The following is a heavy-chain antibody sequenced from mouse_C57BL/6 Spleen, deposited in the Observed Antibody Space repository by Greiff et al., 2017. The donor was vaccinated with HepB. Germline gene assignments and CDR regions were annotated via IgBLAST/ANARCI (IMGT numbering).Heavy chain of an antibody. CDR2: IYPGSGNT. Sequence: QVQLKQSGAELVRPGASVKLSCKASGYTFTDYYINWVKQRPGQGLEWIARIYPGSGNTYYNEKFKGKATLTAEKSSSTAYMQLSSLTSEDSAVYFCARGDYYGSKYYFDYWGQGTTLTVSS. CDR1: GYTFTDYY. V-gene: IGHV1-76*01. CDR3: ARGDYYGSKYYFDY. D-gene: IGHD1-1*01. J-gene: IGHJ2*01.